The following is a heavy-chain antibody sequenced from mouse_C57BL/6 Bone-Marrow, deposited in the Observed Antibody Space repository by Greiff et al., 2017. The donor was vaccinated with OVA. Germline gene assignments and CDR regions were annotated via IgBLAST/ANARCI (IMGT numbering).Heavy chain of an antibody. D-gene: IGHD2-1*01. CDR1: GFTFSDYG. CDR3: AKIYYGNYFFAY. Sequence: EVKLMESGGGLVKPGGSLKLSCAASGFTFSDYGMHWVRQAPEKGLEWVAYISSGSSTIYSADTVKGRFTISRDNAKNTLFLQMTRLRSEDTAMYYCAKIYYGNYFFAYWGQGSLVTVSA. CDR2: ISSGSSTI. J-gene: IGHJ3*01. V-gene: IGHV5-17*01.